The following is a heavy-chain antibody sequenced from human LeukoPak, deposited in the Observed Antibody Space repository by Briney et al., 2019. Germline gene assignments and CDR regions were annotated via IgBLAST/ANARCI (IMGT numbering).Heavy chain of an antibody. J-gene: IGHJ3*02. CDR1: GLTFDDEV. D-gene: IGHD6-13*01. V-gene: IGHV3-9*01. CDR2: ISWNSGSI. Sequence: GRSLRLSRVASGLTFDDEVMHWVRQAPGKGLEWVSGISWNSGSIGYADSVKGRFTISRDNAKNSLYLQMNSLRVDDTALYYCAKERGSSWLDAFDIWGQGTMVTVSS. CDR3: AKERGSSWLDAFDI.